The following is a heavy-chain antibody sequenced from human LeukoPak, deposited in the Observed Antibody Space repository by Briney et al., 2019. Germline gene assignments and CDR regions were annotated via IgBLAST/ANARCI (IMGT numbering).Heavy chain of an antibody. CDR3: ARGNRDSSGFYYYYGMDV. CDR2: ISGSGGST. Sequence: PGGSLRLSCAASGFTFDDYAMHWVRQAPGKGLEWVSAISGSGGSTYYADSVKGRFTISRDNAENSLYLQMNSLRGEDTAFYYCARGNRDSSGFYYYYGMDVWGQGTTVTVSS. J-gene: IGHJ6*02. D-gene: IGHD3-22*01. CDR1: GFTFDDYA. V-gene: IGHV3-43*02.